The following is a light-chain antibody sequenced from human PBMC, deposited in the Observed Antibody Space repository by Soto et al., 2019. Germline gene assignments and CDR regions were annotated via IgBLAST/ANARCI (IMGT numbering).Light chain of an antibody. V-gene: IGKV3-11*01. CDR2: DAS. J-gene: IGKJ4*01. CDR3: QQRVDWLT. CDR1: QSVSIY. Sequence: EIVLTQSPGTLSLSPGDRATLSCRASQSVSIYLAWYQQKPGQAPRLLIYDASNRVTGIPARFSRSGSGTDLTLTSSSVEPEDSAVYYCQQRVDWLTFGGGTKLEIK.